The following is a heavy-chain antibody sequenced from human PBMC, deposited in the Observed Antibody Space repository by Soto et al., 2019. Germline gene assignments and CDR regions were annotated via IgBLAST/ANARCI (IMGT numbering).Heavy chain of an antibody. V-gene: IGHV3-23*01. CDR2: ISGSGGST. CDR1: GFTFGTYA. Sequence: EVQLLESGGGLVQPGGSLRLSCAASGFTFGTYAMNWVRQAPGKGLEWVSGISGSGGSTYYTDSVKGRFTISRDNSENTLYLQMNSLRADDTAVYYCAKDRSVDTRDWFDPWGQGTLVTVSS. CDR3: AKDRSVDTRDWFDP. D-gene: IGHD5-18*01. J-gene: IGHJ5*02.